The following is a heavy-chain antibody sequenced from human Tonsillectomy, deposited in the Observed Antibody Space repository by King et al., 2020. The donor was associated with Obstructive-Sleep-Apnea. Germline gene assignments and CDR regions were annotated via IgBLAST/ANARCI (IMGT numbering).Heavy chain of an antibody. D-gene: IGHD5-18*01. Sequence: QLVQSGAEVKKPGESLKISCKGSGYSFTSYWIGWVRQMPGKGLEWMGIIYPGDSDTRYSPSFQGQVTISADKSISTAYLHWSSLKASDTAIYYCARPLYIYGTPGWFDPWGQGTLVTVSS. CDR3: ARPLYIYGTPGWFDP. CDR1: GYSFTSYW. V-gene: IGHV5-51*01. J-gene: IGHJ5*02. CDR2: IYPGDSDT.